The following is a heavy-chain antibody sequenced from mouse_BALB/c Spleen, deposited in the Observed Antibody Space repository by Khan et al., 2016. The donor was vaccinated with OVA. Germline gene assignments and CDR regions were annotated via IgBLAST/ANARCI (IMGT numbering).Heavy chain of an antibody. CDR1: GFSLSNYG. D-gene: IGHD1-3*01. CDR2: IWAGGST. CDR3: AKAFYNGAGFAY. Sequence: QVQLKESGPGLVAPSQTLSITCTVSGFSLSNYGVHWVRQPPGKGLEWLGVIWAGGSTNHNSALMSRLSISKDDSKSQVFLKMNSLQTDDTAMYYCAKAFYNGAGFAYWGQGTLVTVSA. V-gene: IGHV2-9*02. J-gene: IGHJ3*01.